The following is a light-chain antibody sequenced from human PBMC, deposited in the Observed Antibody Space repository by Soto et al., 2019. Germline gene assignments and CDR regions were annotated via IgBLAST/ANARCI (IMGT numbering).Light chain of an antibody. J-gene: IGKJ1*01. CDR2: DAS. CDR3: QQVNTYSET. V-gene: IGKV1-5*01. Sequence: DIQMTQSPSTLSASVGDRVTITCRASQSISSWLAWYQQKPGKAPKLLIYDASSLESGVPLRFSGSGSGTKFTLTSSRLQPDDVATYYCQQVNTYSETFGQGTKVEIK. CDR1: QSISSW.